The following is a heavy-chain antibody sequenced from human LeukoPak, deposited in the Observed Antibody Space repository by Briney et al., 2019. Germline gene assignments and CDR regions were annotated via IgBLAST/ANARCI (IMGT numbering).Heavy chain of an antibody. J-gene: IGHJ6*02. CDR2: MNPNSGNT. V-gene: IGHV1-8*01. CDR1: GYTFTSYD. CDR3: ARAPGIAAAGTGFYGMDV. Sequence: ASVKVSRKASGYTFTSYDINWVRQATGQGLEWMGWMNPNSGNTGYAQKFQGRVTMTRNTSISTAYMELSSLRSEDTAVYYCARAPGIAAAGTGFYGMDVWGQGTTVTVSS. D-gene: IGHD6-13*01.